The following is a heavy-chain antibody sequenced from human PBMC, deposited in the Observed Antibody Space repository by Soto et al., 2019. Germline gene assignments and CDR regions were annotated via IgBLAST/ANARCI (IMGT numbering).Heavy chain of an antibody. CDR2: ISANGQGI. CDR1: GFTFSTYA. Sequence: PGGSLRLSCAASGFTFSTYALSWVRQAPGKGLEWVSAISANGQGIYYADSVRGRSTISRDNSKNTIFLEMNSLRAEDTAVYYCARESEDLTSNFDYWGQGTLVTVSS. V-gene: IGHV3-23*01. J-gene: IGHJ4*02. CDR3: ARESEDLTSNFDY.